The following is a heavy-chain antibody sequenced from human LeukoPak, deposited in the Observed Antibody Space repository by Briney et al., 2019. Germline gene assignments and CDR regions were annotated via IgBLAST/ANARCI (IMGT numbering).Heavy chain of an antibody. CDR1: GDSISSYY. CDR3: ARLHYNWFDP. CDR2: IYYGGST. J-gene: IGHJ5*02. D-gene: IGHD3-10*01. V-gene: IGHV4-59*08. Sequence: SETLSLTCTVSGDSISSYYWSWIRQPPGKGLDWIGYIYYGGSTNYNPSLKSRVTISVDTSRNQFSLRLSSVTAADTAVYFCARLHYNWFDPWGQGTLVTVSS.